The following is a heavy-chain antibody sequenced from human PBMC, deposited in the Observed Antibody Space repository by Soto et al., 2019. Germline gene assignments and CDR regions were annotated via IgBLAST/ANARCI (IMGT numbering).Heavy chain of an antibody. V-gene: IGHV3-23*01. CDR2: IAGSADST. Sequence: EVKLLESGGVLVQPGESLRLSCAASGFTFSKYVMSWVRQGPGKGLEYVSAIAGSADSTSYRDSVKGRFTISRDNSKSTLYLQMTSLRGEDTGVYFCAKAGGISGTPTYYFDYWGQGTRVTVSS. CDR1: GFTFSKYV. J-gene: IGHJ4*02. CDR3: AKAGGISGTPTYYFDY. D-gene: IGHD1-20*01.